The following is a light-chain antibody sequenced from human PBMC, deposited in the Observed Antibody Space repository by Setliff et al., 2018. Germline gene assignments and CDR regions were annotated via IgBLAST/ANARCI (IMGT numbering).Light chain of an antibody. CDR1: SSDVGGYNY. J-gene: IGLJ3*02. CDR2: DVS. V-gene: IGLV2-14*03. Sequence: QSVLTQPASVSGSPGQSITISCTGTSSDVGGYNYVSWYQQHPGKAPKLMIYDVSNRPSGVSNRFSGSKSGNTASLTISGLQAEDEADYYCSSYTSSSTGVFGGGTKGTV. CDR3: SSYTSSSTGV.